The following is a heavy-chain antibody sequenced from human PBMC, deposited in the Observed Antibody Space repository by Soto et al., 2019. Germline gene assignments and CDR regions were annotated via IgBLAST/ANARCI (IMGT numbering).Heavy chain of an antibody. Sequence: ASETPSLTCTVSGGSISSSSYYWGWIRQPPGKGLEWIGSIYYSGSTYYNPSLKSRVTISVDTSKNQFSLKLSSVTAADTAVYYCARSLTTVVTMDLWGQGTKVTVSS. CDR2: IYYSGST. J-gene: IGHJ6*02. V-gene: IGHV4-39*01. CDR3: ARSLTTVVTMDL. CDR1: GGSISSSSYY. D-gene: IGHD4-17*01.